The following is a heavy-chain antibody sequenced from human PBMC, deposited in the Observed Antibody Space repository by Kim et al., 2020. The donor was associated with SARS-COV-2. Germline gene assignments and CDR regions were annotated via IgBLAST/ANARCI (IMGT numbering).Heavy chain of an antibody. D-gene: IGHD3-9*01. V-gene: IGHV4-59*01. CDR2: T. CDR3: ARKNKYFAVDY. Sequence: TTYNPSLKSRVTISVDTSKNQFALKLSSVTAADTAVYYCARKNKYFAVDYWGQGTLVTVSS. J-gene: IGHJ4*02.